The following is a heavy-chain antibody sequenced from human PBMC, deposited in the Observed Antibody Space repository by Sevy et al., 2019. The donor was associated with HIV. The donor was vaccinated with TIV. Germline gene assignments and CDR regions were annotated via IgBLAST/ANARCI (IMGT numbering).Heavy chain of an antibody. V-gene: IGHV3-23*01. CDR2: SGSGGNT. Sequence: GGSLRLSCAASGFTFSSYAMNWVRQAPGKGLEWVSSGSGGNTYYADSVKGRFTISRDSSKNTVSPQMNSLRAEDSAIYYCAKGTLIGAAGLDAFDIWGQGTKVTVSS. J-gene: IGHJ3*02. D-gene: IGHD6-13*01. CDR3: AKGTLIGAAGLDAFDI. CDR1: GFTFSSYA.